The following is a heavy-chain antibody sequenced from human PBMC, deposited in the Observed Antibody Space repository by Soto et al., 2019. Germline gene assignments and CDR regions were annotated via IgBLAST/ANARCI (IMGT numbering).Heavy chain of an antibody. D-gene: IGHD3-3*01. J-gene: IGHJ3*02. V-gene: IGHV4-4*09. CDR2: IYRTGST. Sequence: SETLSLTCTVSGGSISSYYWNWIRQSPGKGLEWIGYIYRTGSTHYNPSLKSRAAISLGTSRNQFSLQLKSVTAADTAIYFCARQIGDDPFDIWGQGTMVTVSS. CDR3: ARQIGDDPFDI. CDR1: GGSISSYY.